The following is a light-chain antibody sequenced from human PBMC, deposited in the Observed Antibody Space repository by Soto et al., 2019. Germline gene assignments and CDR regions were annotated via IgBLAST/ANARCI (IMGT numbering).Light chain of an antibody. J-gene: IGKJ1*01. Sequence: DIQMTQSPSSLSASVRDRVSITCRANQSIGTWLAWYQQKPGKAPKLLIFDASTLESGVPSRFSGSGSGTDFTLTISSLQPDDFATYYCQQYSDSSGAFGQGTKVDIK. CDR2: DAS. CDR3: QQYSDSSGA. V-gene: IGKV1-5*01. CDR1: QSIGTW.